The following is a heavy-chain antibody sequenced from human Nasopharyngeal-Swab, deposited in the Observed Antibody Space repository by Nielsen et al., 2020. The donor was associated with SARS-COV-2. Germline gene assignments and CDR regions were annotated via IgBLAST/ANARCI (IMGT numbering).Heavy chain of an antibody. J-gene: IGHJ4*02. Sequence: WIRQPPGKGLEWWWGSSSTGDYIHYAASVEGRFTISRDNAKTSLYLQMDSLRAEDSAVYYCVRDTPAMFAYWGQGTLVTVSS. CDR2: SSSTGDYI. CDR3: VRDTPAMFAY. V-gene: IGHV3-21*01.